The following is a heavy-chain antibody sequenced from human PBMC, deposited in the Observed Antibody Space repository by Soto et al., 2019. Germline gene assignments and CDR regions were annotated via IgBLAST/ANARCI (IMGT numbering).Heavy chain of an antibody. D-gene: IGHD6-13*01. CDR1: GYSFTSYW. Sequence: PGESLKISCKGSGYSFTSYWIGWVRQMPGKGLEWMGIIYPGDSDSRYSPSFQGQVTISADKSISTAYLQWSSLKAPDTAMYYCARYSAGAGGGYGMEVWGQGTTVTVSS. V-gene: IGHV5-51*01. CDR3: ARYSAGAGGGYGMEV. J-gene: IGHJ6*02. CDR2: IYPGDSDS.